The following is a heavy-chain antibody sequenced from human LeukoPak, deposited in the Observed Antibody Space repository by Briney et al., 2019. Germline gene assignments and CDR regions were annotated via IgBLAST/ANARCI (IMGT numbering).Heavy chain of an antibody. J-gene: IGHJ4*02. V-gene: IGHV1-2*02. CDR2: INPNSGGT. D-gene: IGHD6-19*01. CDR1: GYTFTGYY. CDR3: ASNSIIAVAGTGY. Sequence: GASVKVSCKASGYTFTGYYMHWVRQAPGQGLEWMGWINPNSGGTNYAQKFQGRVTMTRDTSISTAYMELSRLRSDDTAVYYCASNSIIAVAGTGYWGQGTLVTVPS.